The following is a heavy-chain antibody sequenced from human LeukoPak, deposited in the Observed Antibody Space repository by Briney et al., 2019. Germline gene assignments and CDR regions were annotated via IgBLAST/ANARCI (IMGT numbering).Heavy chain of an antibody. CDR1: GYTFTGYY. CDR2: MNPNSGNT. D-gene: IGHD4-23*01. CDR3: ASGPAPWIHDYGGNGFDY. J-gene: IGHJ4*02. V-gene: IGHV1-8*03. Sequence: ASVKVSCKASGYTFTGYYMHWVRQATGQGLEWMGWMNPNSGNTGYAQKFQGRVTITRNTSISTAYMELSSLRSEDTAVYYCASGPAPWIHDYGGNGFDYWGQGTLVTVSS.